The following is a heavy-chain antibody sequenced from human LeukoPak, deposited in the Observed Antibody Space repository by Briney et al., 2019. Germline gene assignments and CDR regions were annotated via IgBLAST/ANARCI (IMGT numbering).Heavy chain of an antibody. D-gene: IGHD1-1*01. CDR3: ARDFPLRLEDFDY. V-gene: IGHV1-8*01. CDR1: GYTFTSYD. Sequence: ASVKVSCKASGYTFTSYDINWVRQATGQGLEWMGWMSPNSGNTGYAQKLQGRVTMTTDTSTSTAYMELRSLRSDDTAVYYCARDFPLRLEDFDYWGQGTLVTVSS. J-gene: IGHJ4*02. CDR2: MSPNSGNT.